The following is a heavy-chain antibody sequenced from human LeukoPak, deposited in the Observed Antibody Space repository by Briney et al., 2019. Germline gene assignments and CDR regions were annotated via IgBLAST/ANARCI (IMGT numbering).Heavy chain of an antibody. J-gene: IGHJ4*02. CDR3: ARVRVEMATTQPSDY. V-gene: IGHV3-30-3*01. CDR2: ISYDGSNK. D-gene: IGHD5-24*01. Sequence: TGGSLRLSCAASGFTFSSYAMHWVRQAPGKGLEWVAVISYDGSNKYYADSVKGRFTISRDNSKNTLYLQMNSLRAEDTAVYYCARVRVEMATTQPSDYWGQGTLVTVSS. CDR1: GFTFSSYA.